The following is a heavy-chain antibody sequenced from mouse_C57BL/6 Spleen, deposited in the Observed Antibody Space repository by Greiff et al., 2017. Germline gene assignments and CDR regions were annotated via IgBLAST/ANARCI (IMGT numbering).Heavy chain of an antibody. J-gene: IGHJ1*03. D-gene: IGHD1-1*01. V-gene: IGHV1-62-2*01. CDR1: GYTFTEYT. CDR2: FYPGSGSI. CDR3: ARREEAYYYGSPGYFDV. Sequence: QVQLQQSGAELVKPGASVKLSCKASGYTFTEYTINWVKQRSGQGLEWIGWFYPGSGSIKYNEKFKDKATLTADKSSSTAYMELSRLTSGGSAVYFCARREEAYYYGSPGYFDVWGTGTTVTVSS.